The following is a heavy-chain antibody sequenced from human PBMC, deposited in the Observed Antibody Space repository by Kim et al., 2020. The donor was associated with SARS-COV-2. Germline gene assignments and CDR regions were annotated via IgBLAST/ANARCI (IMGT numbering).Heavy chain of an antibody. V-gene: IGHV3-33*06. CDR3: AKARSYWDYYFDY. CDR1: GFTFSSYG. J-gene: IGHJ4*02. Sequence: GGSLRRSCAASGFTFSSYGMHWVRQAPGKGLEWVAVIWYDGSNKYYADSVKGRFTISRDNSKNTLYLQMNSLRAEDTAVYYCAKARSYWDYYFDYWGQGTLVTVSS. CDR2: IWYDGSNK. D-gene: IGHD5-18*01.